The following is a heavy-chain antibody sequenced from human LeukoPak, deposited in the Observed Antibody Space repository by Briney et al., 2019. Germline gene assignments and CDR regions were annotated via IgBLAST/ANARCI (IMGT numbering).Heavy chain of an antibody. CDR2: IYHSGSP. J-gene: IGHJ4*02. CDR1: GGSISSNNW. D-gene: IGHD1-1*01. V-gene: IGHV4-4*02. CDR3: ARVNINNWHSCDY. Sequence: SGTLSLACAVSGGSISSNNWWGWVRQPPGKGLEWIGEIYHSGSPNYNPSLKSRVTISVDKSRNHFSLNLSSVTAADTAVYYCARVNINNWHSCDYWGQGTLVTVSS.